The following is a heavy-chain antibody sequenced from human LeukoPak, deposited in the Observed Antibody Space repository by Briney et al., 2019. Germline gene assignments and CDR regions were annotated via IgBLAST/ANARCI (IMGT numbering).Heavy chain of an antibody. Sequence: ASVKVSCKASGYTFTSYGISWVRQAPGQGLEWMGWISAYNGNTNYAQKLQGRVTMTTDTSTSTAYMELRSLRSDDTAVYYCARGKGSTSNYYYYYMDVWGKGTTVTVSS. V-gene: IGHV1-18*01. CDR2: ISAYNGNT. J-gene: IGHJ6*03. D-gene: IGHD2-2*01. CDR1: GYTFTSYG. CDR3: ARGKGSTSNYYYYYMDV.